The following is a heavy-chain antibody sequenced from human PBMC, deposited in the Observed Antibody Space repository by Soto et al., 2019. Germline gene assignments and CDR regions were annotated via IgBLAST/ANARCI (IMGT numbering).Heavy chain of an antibody. V-gene: IGHV4-34*01. D-gene: IGHD2-15*01. J-gene: IGHJ4*02. CDR1: GGSFSGYY. CDR2: INHSGST. Sequence: SETLSLTYAVYGGSFSGYYWSWIRQPPGKGLEWIGEINHSGSTNYNPSLKSRVTISVDTSKNQFSLKLSSVTVADTAVYYCAGSKGPYYFDYWGQGTLVTVS. CDR3: AGSKGPYYFDY.